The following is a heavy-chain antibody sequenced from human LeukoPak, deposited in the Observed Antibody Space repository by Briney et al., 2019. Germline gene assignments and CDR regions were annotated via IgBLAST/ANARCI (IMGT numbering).Heavy chain of an antibody. CDR1: GGSISSSSYY. CDR3: ARVRTPYGTFDY. J-gene: IGHJ4*02. Sequence: TSETLSLTCTVSGGSISSSSYYWGWIRQPPGKGLEWIGSIYYSGSTYYNLSLKSRVTISVDTSKNQFSLKLSSVTAADTAVYYCARVRTPYGTFDYWGQGTLVTVSS. CDR2: IYYSGST. V-gene: IGHV4-39*07. D-gene: IGHD4-17*01.